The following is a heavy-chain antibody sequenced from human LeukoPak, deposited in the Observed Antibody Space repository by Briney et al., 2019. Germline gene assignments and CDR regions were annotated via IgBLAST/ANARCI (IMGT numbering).Heavy chain of an antibody. CDR3: ARDEGYISPTHFDY. Sequence: GGSLRLSCAASGFTVSRNYMSWVRQAPGKGLEWVSIIYSGGSTYYGDSVRGRFTISRDNAKNSLYLQMNSLRAEDTAVYYCARDEGYISPTHFDYWGQGTLVTVSS. V-gene: IGHV3-53*01. J-gene: IGHJ4*02. CDR1: GFTVSRNY. CDR2: IYSGGST. D-gene: IGHD6-13*01.